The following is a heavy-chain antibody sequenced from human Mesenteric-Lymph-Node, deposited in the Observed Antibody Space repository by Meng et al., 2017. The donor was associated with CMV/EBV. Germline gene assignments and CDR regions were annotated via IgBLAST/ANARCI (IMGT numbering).Heavy chain of an antibody. J-gene: IGHJ3*02. CDR2: ISSRSSYI. V-gene: IGHV3-21*01. Sequence: GESLKISCAASGFTFSSYSMNWVRQAPGKGLEWVSSISSRSSYIYYADSVKGRFTISRDNAKNSLYLQMNSLRAEDTAVYYCARRSTDAFDIWGQGTMVTVSS. CDR3: ARRSTDAFDI. CDR1: GFTFSSYS.